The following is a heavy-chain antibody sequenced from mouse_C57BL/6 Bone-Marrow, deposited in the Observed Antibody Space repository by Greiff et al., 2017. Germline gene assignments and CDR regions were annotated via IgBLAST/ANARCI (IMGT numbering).Heavy chain of an antibody. CDR1: GYTFTSYW. V-gene: IGHV1-59*01. CDR3: ARDYYYGSSPDY. D-gene: IGHD1-1*01. J-gene: IGHJ2*01. Sequence: QVQLQQPGAELVRPGTSVKLSCKASGYTFTSYWMHWVKQRPGQGLEWIGVIDPSDSYTNYIQKFKGKATLTVDKSSSSAYMHRSSLSSEDSADYCCARDYYYGSSPDYWGQSTTLTVSS. CDR2: IDPSDSYT.